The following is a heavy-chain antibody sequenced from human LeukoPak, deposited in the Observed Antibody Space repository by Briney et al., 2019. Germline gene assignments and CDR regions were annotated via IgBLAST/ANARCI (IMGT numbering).Heavy chain of an antibody. CDR1: GFTFGDYA. CDR3: TRARIVATRATSNDAFDI. Sequence: PGGSLRLSCTASGFTFGDYAMSWGRQAPGKGLEWVGFIRSKAYGGTTEYAASVKGRFTISRDDSKSIAYLQMNSLKTEDTAVYYCTRARIVATRATSNDAFDIWGQGTMVTVSS. J-gene: IGHJ3*02. CDR2: IRSKAYGGTT. V-gene: IGHV3-49*04. D-gene: IGHD5-12*01.